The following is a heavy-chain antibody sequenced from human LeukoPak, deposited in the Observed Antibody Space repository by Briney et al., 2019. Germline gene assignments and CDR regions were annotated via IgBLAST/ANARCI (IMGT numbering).Heavy chain of an antibody. V-gene: IGHV4-39*01. J-gene: IGHJ4*02. CDR2: IFYSGST. CDR3: ARLYGDYEGGDY. CDR1: GGSISSSSYY. Sequence: SETLSLTCTVSGGSISSSSYYWGWIRQPPGKGLEWIGSIFYSGSTYYNPSIKSRVTISVDTSKNQFSLKLSSVTAADTAVYYCARLYGDYEGGDYWGQGTLVTVSS. D-gene: IGHD4-17*01.